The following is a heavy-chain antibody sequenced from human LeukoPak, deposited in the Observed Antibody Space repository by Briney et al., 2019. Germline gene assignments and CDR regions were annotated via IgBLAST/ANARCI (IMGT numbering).Heavy chain of an antibody. Sequence: GGSLRLSCAASGFTFSHYAMSWVRQAPGKGLEWVSTITADSTYYADSVKGRFTISRDNSKNTLYLQMNSLRAEDTAVYYCAKGGTGYCSSTSCLYFFDYWGQGTLVTVSS. J-gene: IGHJ4*02. V-gene: IGHV3-23*01. D-gene: IGHD2-2*01. CDR2: ITADST. CDR3: AKGGTGYCSSTSCLYFFDY. CDR1: GFTFSHYA.